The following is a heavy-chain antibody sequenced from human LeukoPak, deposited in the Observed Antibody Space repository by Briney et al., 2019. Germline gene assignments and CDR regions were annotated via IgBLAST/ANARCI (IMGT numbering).Heavy chain of an antibody. J-gene: IGHJ3*01. CDR2: INPTSGRA. CDR3: ACGGVYRGGAFDL. Sequence: VASVKVSCKASGYIFNNFYVHWVRQAPGQGLEWVGIINPTSGRASNAQKFQGRVTMTTDMSTSTLHMELTSLTSEDTAVYYCACGGVYRGGAFDLWGQGTMVTVSS. D-gene: IGHD2-8*02. V-gene: IGHV1-46*02. CDR1: GYIFNNFY.